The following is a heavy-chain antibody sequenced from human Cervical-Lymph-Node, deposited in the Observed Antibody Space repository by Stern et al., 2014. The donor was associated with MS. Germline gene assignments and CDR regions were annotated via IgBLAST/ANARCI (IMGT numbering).Heavy chain of an antibody. Sequence: HVQLVPSGPGLVKPSETLSLTCTVSGDSLSSYFWTWIRQPPGQGLEWIGYISYSGITKYNPSLKSRVTISLDRSKSQFSLKLSSVTAADTAVYYCARAYSSNWYHFDYWGQGSLVIVSS. D-gene: IGHD6-13*01. CDR2: ISYSGIT. J-gene: IGHJ4*02. V-gene: IGHV4-59*01. CDR3: ARAYSSNWYHFDY. CDR1: GDSLSSYF.